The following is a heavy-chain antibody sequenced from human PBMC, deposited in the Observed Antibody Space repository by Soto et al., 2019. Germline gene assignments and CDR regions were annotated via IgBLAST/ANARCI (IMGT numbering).Heavy chain of an antibody. V-gene: IGHV3-30*03. CDR2: ISYDGSNK. J-gene: IGHJ4*02. D-gene: IGHD6-13*01. CDR3: ARSSASSWYVYYFDY. CDR1: GFTFSSYG. Sequence: GGSLRLSCAASGFTFSSYGMHWVRQAPGKGLEWVAVISYDGSNKYYADSVKGRFTISRDNSKNTLYLQMNSLRAEDTAVYYCARSSASSWYVYYFDYWGQGTLVTVSS.